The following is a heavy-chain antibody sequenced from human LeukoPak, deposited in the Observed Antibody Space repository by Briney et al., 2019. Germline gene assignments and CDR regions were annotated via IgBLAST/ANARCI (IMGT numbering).Heavy chain of an antibody. D-gene: IGHD3-22*01. Sequence: SSETLSLTCAVYGGSFSGYYWSWIRQPPGKGLEWIGEIKHSGSTNYNPSLKSRVTISVDTSKNQFSLKLSSVTAADTAVYYCASSDYYDSSVDYWGQGTLVTVSS. CDR3: ASSDYYDSSVDY. CDR1: GGSFSGYY. CDR2: IKHSGST. J-gene: IGHJ4*02. V-gene: IGHV4-34*01.